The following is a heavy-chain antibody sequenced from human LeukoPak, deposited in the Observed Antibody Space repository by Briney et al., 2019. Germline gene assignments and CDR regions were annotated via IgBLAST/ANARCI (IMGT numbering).Heavy chain of an antibody. CDR1: GYTFTRYG. CDR3: ARGSGTTVTTWFDY. V-gene: IGHV1-18*01. D-gene: IGHD4-17*01. Sequence: ASVNVSCKASGYTFTRYGISWVRQAPGHGVEWMGWISAYNGNTNYAQKLQGRVTMTTDTSTSTAYMELRSLRSDDTAVYYCARGSGTTVTTWFDYWGQGTLVTVAS. J-gene: IGHJ4*02. CDR2: ISAYNGNT.